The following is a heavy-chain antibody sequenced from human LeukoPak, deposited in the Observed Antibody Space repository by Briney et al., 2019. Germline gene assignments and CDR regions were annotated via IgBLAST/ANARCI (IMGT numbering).Heavy chain of an antibody. CDR1: GGSISSYY. Sequence: PSETLSLTCTVSGGSISSYYWSWIRQPPGKGLEWIGYIYYSGSTNYNPSLKSRVTISVDTSKNQFSLKLSSVTAADTAVYYCARVPSTVTDYYYYYYMDVWGKGTTVTVS. CDR2: IYYSGST. V-gene: IGHV4-59*01. CDR3: ARVPSTVTDYYYYYYMDV. J-gene: IGHJ6*03. D-gene: IGHD4-11*01.